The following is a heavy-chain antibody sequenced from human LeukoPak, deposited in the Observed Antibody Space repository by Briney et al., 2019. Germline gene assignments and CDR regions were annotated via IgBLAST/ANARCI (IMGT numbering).Heavy chain of an antibody. V-gene: IGHV3-9*03. Sequence: HSGGSLRLSCAASGFTFSSYGMHWVRQAPGKGLEWVSGISWNSGSIGYADSVKGRFTISRDNAKNSLYLQMNSLRAEDMALYYCAKGIGYSYGGNWFDPWGQGTLVTVSS. CDR1: GFTFSSYG. D-gene: IGHD5-18*01. CDR2: ISWNSGSI. J-gene: IGHJ5*02. CDR3: AKGIGYSYGGNWFDP.